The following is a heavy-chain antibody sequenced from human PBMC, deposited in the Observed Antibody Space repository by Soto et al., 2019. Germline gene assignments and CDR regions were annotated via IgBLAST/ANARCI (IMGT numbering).Heavy chain of an antibody. CDR1: GFTFSSYG. CDR2: IWYDGSNK. V-gene: IGHV3-33*01. CDR3: ARALGVYCGGDCALDY. J-gene: IGHJ4*02. Sequence: QVQLVESGGGVVQPGRSLRLSCAASGFTFSSYGMQWVRQAPSKGLEWVAVIWYDGSNKYYADSVKGRFTISRDNSKNTLYLQMNSLRAEDTAVYYCARALGVYCGGDCALDYWGQGTLVTVSS. D-gene: IGHD2-21*02.